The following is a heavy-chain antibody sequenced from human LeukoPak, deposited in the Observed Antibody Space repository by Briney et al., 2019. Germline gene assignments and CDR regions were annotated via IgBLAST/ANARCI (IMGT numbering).Heavy chain of an antibody. CDR2: IYSGGRT. CDR3: ARVEGSGSYYYSFNY. CDR1: GFTFSSYS. V-gene: IGHV3-66*01. J-gene: IGHJ4*02. D-gene: IGHD3-10*01. Sequence: GGSLRLSCAASGFTFSSYSMNWVRQAPGKGLEWVSVIYSGGRTYYADSVKGRFTISRDNSKNTLYLQMNSLRAEDTAVYYCARVEGSGSYYYSFNYWGQGTLVTVSS.